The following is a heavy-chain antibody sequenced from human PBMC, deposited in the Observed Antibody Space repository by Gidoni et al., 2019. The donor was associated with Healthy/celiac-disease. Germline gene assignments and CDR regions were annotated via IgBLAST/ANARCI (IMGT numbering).Heavy chain of an antibody. CDR1: GYTSTSYY. Sequence: QVQLVQSGAEVKKPGASVKVSCKASGYTSTSYYMPWVRQDPGQGLEWMGIINPSGGSTSYAQKFQGRVTMTRDTSTSTVYMELSSLRSEDTAVYYCARGRVDWQQLVLGELNWFDPWGQGTLVTVSS. D-gene: IGHD6-13*01. CDR2: INPSGGST. V-gene: IGHV1-46*01. CDR3: ARGRVDWQQLVLGELNWFDP. J-gene: IGHJ5*02.